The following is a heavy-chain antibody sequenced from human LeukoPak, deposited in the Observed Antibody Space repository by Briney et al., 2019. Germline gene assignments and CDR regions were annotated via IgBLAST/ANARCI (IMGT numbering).Heavy chain of an antibody. V-gene: IGHV4-31*03. J-gene: IGHJ4*02. Sequence: SETLSLTCTVSGGSISSGAYYWSWIRQHPGKGLEWIGYIYYSGTTYYNPSLKSRLTISLDTSKNQFSLKLTSVTAADTAVYYCVRGPARDYSNYWGQGSLVTVSS. D-gene: IGHD4-11*01. CDR2: IYYSGTT. CDR1: GGSISSGAYY. CDR3: VRGPARDYSNY.